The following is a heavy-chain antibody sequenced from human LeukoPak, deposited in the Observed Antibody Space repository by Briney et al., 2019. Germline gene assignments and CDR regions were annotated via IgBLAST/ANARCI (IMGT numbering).Heavy chain of an antibody. J-gene: IGHJ3*02. CDR1: GGSISGGSYD. V-gene: IGHV4-61*02. CDR3: ARGLSCSEDAFDI. CDR2: IYTSGST. D-gene: IGHD1-26*01. Sequence: SQTLSLTCTVSGGSISGGSYDWGWIRRPAGEGLEWIGRIYTSGSTNYNPSLKSRVTISGDTSKNQFSLKLSSVTAADTALYYCARGLSCSEDAFDIWGQGTMVTVSS.